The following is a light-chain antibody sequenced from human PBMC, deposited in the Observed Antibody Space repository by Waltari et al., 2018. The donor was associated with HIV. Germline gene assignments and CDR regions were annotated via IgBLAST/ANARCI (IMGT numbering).Light chain of an antibody. J-gene: IGLJ1*01. V-gene: IGLV3-21*02. CDR1: NIGSKR. CDR3: QVWDSSSDHPNYV. Sequence: SYVLTQPPPVSVAPGQTARITCGGNNIGSKRVHWHQQKPGQAPVLVVYDDSDRPSGVPERFAGSNSGSTATLTNSRVETGDEADYDCQVWDSSSDHPNYVFGTGTKVTVL. CDR2: DDS.